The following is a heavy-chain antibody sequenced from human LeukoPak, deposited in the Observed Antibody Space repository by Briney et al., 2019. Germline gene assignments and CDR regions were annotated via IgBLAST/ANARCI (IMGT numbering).Heavy chain of an antibody. J-gene: IGHJ3*02. CDR1: GFTFSSYA. V-gene: IGHV3-9*01. Sequence: PGGSLRLSCAASGFTFSSYAMHWVRQAPGKGLEWVSGISWNSGSIGYADSVKGRFTISRDNAKNSLYLQMNSLRAEDTALYYCVKIPTPAEDDAFDIWGQGTMVTVSS. CDR2: ISWNSGSI. CDR3: VKIPTPAEDDAFDI. D-gene: IGHD6-25*01.